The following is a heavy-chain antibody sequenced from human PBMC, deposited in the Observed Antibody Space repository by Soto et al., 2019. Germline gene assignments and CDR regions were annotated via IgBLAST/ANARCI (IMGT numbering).Heavy chain of an antibody. CDR2: IIHGGST. CDR1: GGSFSGYY. V-gene: IGHV4-34*02. J-gene: IGHJ5*02. Sequence: QVQLQQWGAGLLKPSETLSLTCAVSGGSFSGYYWSWIRQSPGKGLTWIGEIIHGGSTDYNPSLKSRVTISVDTSKNQSSLKLSSVTAADTAVYYCARGVPLGGLFRWFDPWGQGTLVTVSS. CDR3: ARGVPLGGLFRWFDP. D-gene: IGHD7-27*01.